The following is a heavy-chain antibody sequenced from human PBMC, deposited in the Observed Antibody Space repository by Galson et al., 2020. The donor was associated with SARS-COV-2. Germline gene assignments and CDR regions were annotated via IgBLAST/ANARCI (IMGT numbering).Heavy chain of an antibody. CDR3: ARDRRDDSSGYYDLYWFDP. D-gene: IGHD3-22*01. J-gene: IGHJ5*02. CDR1: GYIFTGYY. V-gene: IGHV1-2*02. Sequence: ASVKVSCKASGYIFTGYYIHWLRQPPGQRLEWMGWINPDSGGTNYAQKFQGRVTMTRDTSISTAYMELSRLIFDDSAVYYCARDRRDDSSGYYDLYWFDPWGQGTLVTVSS. CDR2: INPDSGGT.